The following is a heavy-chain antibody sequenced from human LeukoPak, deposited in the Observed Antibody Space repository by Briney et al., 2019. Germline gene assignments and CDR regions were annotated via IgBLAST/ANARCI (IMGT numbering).Heavy chain of an antibody. Sequence: ASETLSLTCAVYGGYFSGYYWSWIRQPPGKGLEWIGEINHSGSTNYNPSLKSRVTISVDTSKNQFSLKLSSVTAADTAVYYCARGRYCSSTSCLAYYYYYMDVWGKGTTVTVSS. CDR2: INHSGST. D-gene: IGHD2-2*01. V-gene: IGHV4-34*01. CDR1: GGYFSGYY. CDR3: ARGRYCSSTSCLAYYYYYMDV. J-gene: IGHJ6*03.